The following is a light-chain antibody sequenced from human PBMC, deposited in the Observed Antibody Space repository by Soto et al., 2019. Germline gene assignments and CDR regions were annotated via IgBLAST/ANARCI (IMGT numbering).Light chain of an antibody. Sequence: DIQMTHSPSMLSASVGDRVTIACRASQSIRRWLAWYQQKPGKAPKLLIFDASTLESGVPSRFSGSGSGTDFTLTISSLQPEDFATYYCQQLNSYPITFGQGTRLEIK. CDR3: QQLNSYPIT. CDR1: QSIRRW. J-gene: IGKJ5*01. V-gene: IGKV1-5*01. CDR2: DAS.